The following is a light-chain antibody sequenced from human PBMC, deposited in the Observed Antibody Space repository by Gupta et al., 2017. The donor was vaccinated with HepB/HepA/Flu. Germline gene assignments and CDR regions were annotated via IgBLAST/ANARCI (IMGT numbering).Light chain of an antibody. Sequence: QSALTQPASVAVSPGQSITIYCTGTSSDVGSYNLVSWYQQQPSKAPKLMIGEVSKRPSGVSHRFSGSKSGNTASLTXSXLQAEDXADYYCCSYAGSSTVVVGGGTKLTVL. J-gene: IGLJ2*01. CDR3: CSYAGSSTVV. CDR2: EVS. V-gene: IGLV2-23*02. CDR1: SSDVGSYNL.